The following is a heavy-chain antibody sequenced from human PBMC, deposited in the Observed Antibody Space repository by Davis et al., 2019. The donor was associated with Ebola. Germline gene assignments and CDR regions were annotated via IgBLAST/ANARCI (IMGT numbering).Heavy chain of an antibody. CDR3: SRSTLTTDFFDY. CDR2: IDPSDSYT. CDR1: GYSFSTYW. Sequence: GESLKISCKGSGYSFSTYWISWVRQMPGKGLEWMGRIDPSDSYTNYSPSFQGHVTISADKSISTAYLQWSSLKASDTAMYYCSRSTLTTDFFDYWGQGTLVTVSS. D-gene: IGHD4-11*01. V-gene: IGHV5-10-1*01. J-gene: IGHJ4*02.